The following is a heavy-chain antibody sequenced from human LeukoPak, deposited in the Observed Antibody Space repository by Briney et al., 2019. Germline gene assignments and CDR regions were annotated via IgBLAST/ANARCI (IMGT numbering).Heavy chain of an antibody. CDR2: ISSSSSYI. Sequence: PGGSLRLSCAASGFTFSTYSMNWVRQAPGKGLEWVSSISSSSSYIYYADSVKGRFTISRDNAKNSLYLQMNSLRVEDTAFYYCAKDDHSGYYPRFDFWGQGTLVTVSS. CDR3: AKDDHSGYYPRFDF. J-gene: IGHJ4*02. D-gene: IGHD3-22*01. CDR1: GFTFSTYS. V-gene: IGHV3-21*04.